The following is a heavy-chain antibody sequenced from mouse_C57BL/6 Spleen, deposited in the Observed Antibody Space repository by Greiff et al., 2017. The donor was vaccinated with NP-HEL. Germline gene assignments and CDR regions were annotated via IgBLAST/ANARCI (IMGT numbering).Heavy chain of an antibody. V-gene: IGHV1-80*01. CDR1: GYAFSSYW. Sequence: LQQSGASVKISCKASGYAFSSYWMNWVKQRPGKGLEWIGQIYPGDGDTNYNGKFKGKATLTADKSSSTAYMQLSSLTSEDSAVYFCARCDGYFLYYFDYWGQGTTLTVSS. D-gene: IGHD2-3*01. CDR2: IYPGDGDT. CDR3: ARCDGYFLYYFDY. J-gene: IGHJ2*01.